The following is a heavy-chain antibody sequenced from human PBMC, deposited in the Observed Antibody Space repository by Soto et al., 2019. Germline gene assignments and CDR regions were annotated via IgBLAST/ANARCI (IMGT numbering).Heavy chain of an antibody. Sequence: PGGTLRLSWVPSGFTFSSYSMNWVRQAPGKGLEWVSSISSSSSYIYYEDSLKGRFTISRDNAKNSLYLQMNSLRAEDTAVYYWASTVTYYYGSGRHGMDVWGQGTTVTVS. CDR3: ASTVTYYYGSGRHGMDV. D-gene: IGHD3-10*01. CDR1: GFTFSSYS. CDR2: ISSSSSYI. V-gene: IGHV3-21*01. J-gene: IGHJ6*02.